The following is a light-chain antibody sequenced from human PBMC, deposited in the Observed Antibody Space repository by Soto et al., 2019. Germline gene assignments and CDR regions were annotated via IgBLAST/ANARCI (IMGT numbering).Light chain of an antibody. CDR1: QSVGSS. V-gene: IGKV3-20*01. J-gene: IGKJ4*01. CDR3: QQYGSSPLT. Sequence: DILLTQSPATLSLSPGERATLSCRASQSVGSSLAWFQQKPGQAPRLLIYGASSRATGIPDRFSGSGSGTDFTLTISRLEPEDFAVYYCQQYGSSPLTFGGGTKVDIK. CDR2: GAS.